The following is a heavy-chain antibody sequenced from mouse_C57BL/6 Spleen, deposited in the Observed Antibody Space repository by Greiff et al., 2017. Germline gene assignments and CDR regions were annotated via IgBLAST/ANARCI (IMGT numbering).Heavy chain of an antibody. J-gene: IGHJ4*01. Sequence: VQRVESGPGLVAPSQSLSITCTVSGFSLTSYGVHWVRQPPGKGLEWLVVIWSDGSTTYNSALKSRLSISKDNSKRQVFLKMNSLQTDDTAMYYCGRREQGSYAMGCWGQGASVTVAS. D-gene: IGHD6-2*01. CDR2: IWSDGST. V-gene: IGHV2-6*03. CDR3: GRREQGSYAMGC. CDR1: GFSLTSYG.